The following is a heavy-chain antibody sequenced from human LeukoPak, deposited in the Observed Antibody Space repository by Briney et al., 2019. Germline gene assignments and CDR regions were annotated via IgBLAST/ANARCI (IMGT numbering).Heavy chain of an antibody. CDR1: GFTFGSYA. CDR3: VRGGWELDY. Sequence: SGGSLRLSCTASGFTFGSYAMSWVRQAPGKGLEWVAHIKEDRTADYYVDSVKGRFSISKDDGKNSLHLQMNSLRVEDTAVYYCVRGGWELDYWGQGTLVTVSS. CDR2: IKEDRTAD. J-gene: IGHJ4*02. D-gene: IGHD1-1*01. V-gene: IGHV3-7*01.